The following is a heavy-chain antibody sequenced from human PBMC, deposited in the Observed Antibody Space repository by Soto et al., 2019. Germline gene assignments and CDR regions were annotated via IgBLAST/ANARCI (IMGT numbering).Heavy chain of an antibody. J-gene: IGHJ5*02. CDR2: IYYSGST. CDR3: ARGNLIGYCSSTSCPPAWFDP. V-gene: IGHV4-59*01. D-gene: IGHD2-2*01. CDR1: VGSSSSYY. Sequence: PSETLSLTGTVSVGSSSSYYRSWIRQPPGKGLEWIGYIYYSGSTNYNPSLKSRVTISVDTSKNQFSLKLSSVTAADTAVYYCARGNLIGYCSSTSCPPAWFDPWGQGTLVTVSS.